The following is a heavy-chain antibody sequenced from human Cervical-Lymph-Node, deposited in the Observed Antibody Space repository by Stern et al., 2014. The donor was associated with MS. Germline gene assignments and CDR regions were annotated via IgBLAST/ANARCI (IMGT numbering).Heavy chain of an antibody. CDR3: ARDNVELTGTEFDS. J-gene: IGHJ4*02. CDR1: GYTFTSYA. CDR2: INTNTGNP. D-gene: IGHD1-1*01. Sequence: QVQLVQSGSELKKPGASVKVSCKASGYTFTSYAMNWVLQAPGQGLQWMGWINTNTGNPTYAQGFTGRFVFSLDTSVSTAYLQISSLKAEDTAVYFCARDNVELTGTEFDSWGQGTLVTVSS. V-gene: IGHV7-4-1*02.